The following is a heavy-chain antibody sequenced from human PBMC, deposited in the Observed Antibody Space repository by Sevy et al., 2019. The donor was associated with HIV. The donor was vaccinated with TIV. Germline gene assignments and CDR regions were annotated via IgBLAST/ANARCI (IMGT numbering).Heavy chain of an antibody. CDR1: GGSISSYY. Sequence: SETLSLTCTVSGGSISSYYWSWIRQPPGKGLEWIGYIYYSGSTNYNPSLKSRVTISVDTSKNQFSLKLSSVTAADTAVYYCARAARGRSLRGDYVIAFDYWGQGTLVTVSS. CDR3: ARAARGRSLRGDYVIAFDY. CDR2: IYYSGST. D-gene: IGHD4-17*01. V-gene: IGHV4-59*01. J-gene: IGHJ4*02.